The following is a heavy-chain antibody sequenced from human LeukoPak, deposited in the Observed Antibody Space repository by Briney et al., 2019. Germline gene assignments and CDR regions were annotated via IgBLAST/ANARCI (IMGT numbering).Heavy chain of an antibody. CDR2: VSTGSRDI. CDR1: GFTFSSYS. V-gene: IGHV3-21*01. D-gene: IGHD2-15*01. Sequence: GGSLRLSCAASGFTFSSYSMNWVRQAPGKGLEWVSSVSTGSRDIYNADSVKGRFTISRDSAKNSLYLQMNSLRAEDTAVYYCAREGGYCYGDSCRYFDYWGQGTLVTVSS. CDR3: AREGGYCYGDSCRYFDY. J-gene: IGHJ4*02.